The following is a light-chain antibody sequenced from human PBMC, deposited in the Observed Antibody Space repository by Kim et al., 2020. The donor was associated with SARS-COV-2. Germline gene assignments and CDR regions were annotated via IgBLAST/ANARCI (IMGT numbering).Light chain of an antibody. CDR3: QQYYTWPPLT. Sequence: ETVMTQSPATLSVSPGERATLSCRASKSIDSKLAWYQQKPGQAPRLLIYGASTRATDIPARFSGSGSGTEFTLTISSLQSEDFAVYYCQQYYTWPPLTFGGGTKVDIK. CDR2: GAS. V-gene: IGKV3-15*01. J-gene: IGKJ4*01. CDR1: KSIDSK.